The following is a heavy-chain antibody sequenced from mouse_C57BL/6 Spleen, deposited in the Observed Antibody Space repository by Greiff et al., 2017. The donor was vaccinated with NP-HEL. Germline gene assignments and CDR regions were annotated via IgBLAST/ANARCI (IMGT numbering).Heavy chain of an antibody. CDR2: IDPSDSYT. V-gene: IGHV1-69*01. D-gene: IGHD2-4*01. Sequence: QVQLQQPGAELVMPGASVKLSCKASGYTFTSYWMHWVKQRPGQGLEWIGEIDPSDSYTNYNQKFKGKSTLTVDKSSSTAYMQLSSLTSEDSAVYYCASRDYAYFDYWGQGTTLTVSS. CDR1: GYTFTSYW. CDR3: ASRDYAYFDY. J-gene: IGHJ2*01.